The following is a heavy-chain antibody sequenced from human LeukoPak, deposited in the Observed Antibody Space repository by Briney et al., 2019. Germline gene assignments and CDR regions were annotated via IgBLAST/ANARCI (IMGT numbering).Heavy chain of an antibody. CDR1: GGSFSGYY. CDR3: ARHNVVVTATPMDY. Sequence: SETLSLTCAVYGGSFSGYYWSWIRQPPGKQLEWIGEINHSGSTNYNPSLKSRVTISLDTSKNQFSLRLTSVTAADTAVYYCARHNVVVTATPMDYWGQGSLVTVSS. J-gene: IGHJ4*02. D-gene: IGHD2-21*02. V-gene: IGHV4-34*01. CDR2: INHSGST.